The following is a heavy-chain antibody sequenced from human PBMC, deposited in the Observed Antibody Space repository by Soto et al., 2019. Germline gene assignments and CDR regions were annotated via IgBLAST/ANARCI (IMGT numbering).Heavy chain of an antibody. CDR1: GGSISSGGYY. D-gene: IGHD4-17*01. V-gene: IGHV4-31*03. CDR3: ARGVDDYGGNGVVFFDY. Sequence: QVQLQESGPGLVKPSQTLSLTCTVSGGSISSGGYYWSWIRQHPGKGLEWIGYIYYSGSTYYNPSLKSRVTISVDTSKNQFSLKLSSVTAADTAVYYCARGVDDYGGNGVVFFDYWGQGTLVTVSS. J-gene: IGHJ4*02. CDR2: IYYSGST.